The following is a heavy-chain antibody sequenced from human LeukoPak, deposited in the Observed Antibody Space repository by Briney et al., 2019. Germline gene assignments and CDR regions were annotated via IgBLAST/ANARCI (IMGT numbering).Heavy chain of an antibody. CDR3: ARDWGVSHFDY. Sequence: GGSLRFSCAASGFTFSSYAMHWVRQAPGKGLEWVAVISYDGSNKYYADSVKGRFTISRDNSKNTLYLQMNSLRAEDTAVYYCARDWGVSHFDYWGQGTLVTVSS. CDR2: ISYDGSNK. J-gene: IGHJ4*02. V-gene: IGHV3-30*01. CDR1: GFTFSSYA. D-gene: IGHD7-27*01.